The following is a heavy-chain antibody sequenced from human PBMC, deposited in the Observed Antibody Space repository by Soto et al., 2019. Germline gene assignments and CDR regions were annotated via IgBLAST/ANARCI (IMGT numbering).Heavy chain of an antibody. CDR1: GFIFRNFG. CDR2: ISGDGNDK. D-gene: IGHD1-26*01. CDR3: VQGASTAHQPLDS. V-gene: IGHV3-30*03. J-gene: IGHJ4*02. Sequence: QVQLVESGGGVVQPGRSLRLSCAASGFIFRNFGMHWVRRAPGKGLEWVAVISGDGNDKYYPDSMKGRFTISRDNFNNTLYLQLNSLRPEDTAVYHCVQGASTAHQPLDSWGQGVLVNVSS.